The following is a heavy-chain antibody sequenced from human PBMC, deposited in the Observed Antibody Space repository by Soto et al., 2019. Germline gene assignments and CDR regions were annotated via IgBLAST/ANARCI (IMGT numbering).Heavy chain of an antibody. D-gene: IGHD3-22*01. CDR1: GFTVSNNY. CDR2: IYSGGST. V-gene: IGHV3-66*01. CDR3: TTDSYSTMIVVRFDY. Sequence: GGSLRLSCAASGFTVSNNYMSWVRQAPGKGLEWVSLIYSGGSTYYADSVKGRFTISRDSSKNTLYLQMNSLKTEDTGIYYCTTDSYSTMIVVRFDYWGHGTLVTVSS. J-gene: IGHJ4*01.